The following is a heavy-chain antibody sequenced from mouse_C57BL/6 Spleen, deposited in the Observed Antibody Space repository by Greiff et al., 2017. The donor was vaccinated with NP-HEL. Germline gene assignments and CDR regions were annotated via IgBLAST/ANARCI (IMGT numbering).Heavy chain of an antibody. CDR3: ARELDYDVIGY. CDR2: IYPGDGDT. J-gene: IGHJ2*01. Sequence: QVQLQQSGPELVKPGASVKISCKASGYAFSSSWMNWVKQRPGKGLEWIGRIYPGDGDTNYNGKFKGKATLTADKSSSTAYMQLSSLTSEDSAVYFCARELDYDVIGYWGQGTTLTVSS. D-gene: IGHD2-4*01. V-gene: IGHV1-82*01. CDR1: GYAFSSSW.